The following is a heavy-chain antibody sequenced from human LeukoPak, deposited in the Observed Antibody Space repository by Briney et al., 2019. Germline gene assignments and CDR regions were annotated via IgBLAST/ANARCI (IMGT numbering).Heavy chain of an antibody. V-gene: IGHV3-66*01. D-gene: IGHD3-10*01. CDR3: AKDIGSYYDY. CDR2: IYSGGST. Sequence: GGSLRLSCAASGFTVSSNYMSWVRQAPGKGLEWVSVIYSGGSTYYADSAKGRFTISRDNSKNTLNLEMNSLRAEDTAVYYCAKDIGSYYDYWGQGSLVTVSS. CDR1: GFTVSSNY. J-gene: IGHJ4*02.